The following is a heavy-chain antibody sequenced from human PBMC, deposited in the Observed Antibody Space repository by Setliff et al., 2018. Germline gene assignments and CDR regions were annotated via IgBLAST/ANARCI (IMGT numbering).Heavy chain of an antibody. CDR3: ARQTSGAGTAGYYFLFSASDI. V-gene: IGHV3-66*04. D-gene: IGHD3-9*01. Sequence: GGSLRLSCAASGFTVSTNYMSWVRQAPGKGLEWVSVIYSGGSTYYADSVKGRFTISRDNSKNTLYLQMNSLRAEDTAVYYCARQTSGAGTAGYYFLFSASDIWGQGTMVTVSS. CDR2: IYSGGST. CDR1: GFTVSTNY. J-gene: IGHJ3*02.